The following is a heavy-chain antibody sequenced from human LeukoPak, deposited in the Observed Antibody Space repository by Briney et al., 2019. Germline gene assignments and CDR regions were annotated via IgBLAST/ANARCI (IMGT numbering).Heavy chain of an antibody. Sequence: ASVKVSCKASGYTFTSYGISWVRQAPGQGLEWMGWISAYNGNTNYAQKLQGRVTLTTDTSTSTAYMELRSLRSDDTAVYYCARDREVAVEPAAIIALGYYYYGMDVWGQGTTVTVSS. CDR3: ARDREVAVEPAAIIALGYYYYGMDV. D-gene: IGHD2-2*02. CDR2: ISAYNGNT. V-gene: IGHV1-18*01. J-gene: IGHJ6*02. CDR1: GYTFTSYG.